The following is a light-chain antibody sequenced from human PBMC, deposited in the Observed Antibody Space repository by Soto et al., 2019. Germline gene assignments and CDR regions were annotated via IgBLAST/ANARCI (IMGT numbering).Light chain of an antibody. CDR1: DLGSKS. Sequence: SYELTQPPSVSVAPGQTASITCGGHDLGSKSVHWYQQTPGQAPVLVVYEDAERPSGIPERFSGSKSGNTATLTISRVEAGDEADFYCQVWDTTRDHPGVVFGGGTKVTVL. CDR3: QVWDTTRDHPGVV. CDR2: EDA. V-gene: IGLV3-21*02. J-gene: IGLJ2*01.